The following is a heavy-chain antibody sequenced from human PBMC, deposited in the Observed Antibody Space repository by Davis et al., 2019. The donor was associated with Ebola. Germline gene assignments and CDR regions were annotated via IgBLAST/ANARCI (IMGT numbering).Heavy chain of an antibody. CDR3: ARTDTIFGVVNWFDP. CDR1: GGSISSYY. V-gene: IGHV4-59*01. D-gene: IGHD3-3*01. CDR2: IYYSGST. J-gene: IGHJ5*02. Sequence: PSETLSLTCTVSGGSISSYYWSWIRQPPGKGLEWIGYIYYSGSTNYNPSLKSRVTISVDTSKNQFSLKLSSVTAADTAVYYCARTDTIFGVVNWFDPWGQGTLVTVSS.